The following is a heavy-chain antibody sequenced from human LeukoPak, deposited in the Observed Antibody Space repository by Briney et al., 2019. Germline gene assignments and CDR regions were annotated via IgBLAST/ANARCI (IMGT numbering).Heavy chain of an antibody. CDR1: GGTFSSYA. V-gene: IGHV1-69*01. CDR2: MIPIFGTA. J-gene: IGHJ4*02. D-gene: IGHD3-9*01. Sequence: SVNVSCKSTGGTFSSYAISWVGQAPGQGLEWMGGMIPIFGTANYAQKFQGRVTITADESTSTAYMELSSVRSEDTAVFYCARAFSQYYDILTGYHSFDYWGQGTLVTVSS. CDR3: ARAFSQYYDILTGYHSFDY.